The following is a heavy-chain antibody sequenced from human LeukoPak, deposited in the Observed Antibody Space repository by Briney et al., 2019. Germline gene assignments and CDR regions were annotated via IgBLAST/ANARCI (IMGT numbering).Heavy chain of an antibody. D-gene: IGHD6-13*01. Sequence: PSVTLSLTCTVSGGSISSYYWSWIRQPPGKGLEWIGYIYYSGSTNYNPSLKSRVTISVDTSKNQFSLKLSSVTAADTAVYYCARHFYSSSWSYYYYMDVWGKGTTVTVSS. J-gene: IGHJ6*03. CDR3: ARHFYSSSWSYYYYMDV. CDR1: GGSISSYY. CDR2: IYYSGST. V-gene: IGHV4-59*08.